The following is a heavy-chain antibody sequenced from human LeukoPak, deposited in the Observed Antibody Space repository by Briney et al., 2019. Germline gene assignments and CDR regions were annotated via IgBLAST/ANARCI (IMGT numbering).Heavy chain of an antibody. CDR3: ARDTYGSGSYGFDY. Sequence: ASVKVSCKASGYTFTGYYMHWVRQAPGQGLEWMGWINPNSGGTNYAQKFQGRVTMTRDTSISTAYMELSRLRSDDTAVYYCARDTYGSGSYGFDYWGQGTLVTVSS. CDR2: INPNSGGT. V-gene: IGHV1-2*02. CDR1: GYTFTGYY. D-gene: IGHD3-10*01. J-gene: IGHJ4*02.